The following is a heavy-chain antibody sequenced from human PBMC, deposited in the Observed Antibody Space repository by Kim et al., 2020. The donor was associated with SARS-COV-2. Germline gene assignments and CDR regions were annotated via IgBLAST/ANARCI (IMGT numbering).Heavy chain of an antibody. CDR1: GGSFSNYY. J-gene: IGHJ6*02. CDR3: SRGWEDRVYFYYYGMDV. V-gene: IGHV4-34*01. D-gene: IGHD1-26*01. CDR2: VHRSGST. Sequence: SETLSLTCAVYGGSFSNYYFWSWIRQSPGKGLEWIGEVHRSGSTKYNPSLSSRVTISIDTSKNQFSLKLKSVRAADAAVYFCSRGWEDRVYFYYYGMDVWGQDATVIVSS.